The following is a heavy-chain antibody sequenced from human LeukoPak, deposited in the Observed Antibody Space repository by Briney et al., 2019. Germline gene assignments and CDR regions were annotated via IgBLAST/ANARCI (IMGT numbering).Heavy chain of an antibody. Sequence: ASVKVSCKASGGTFSSYAISWVRQAPGQGLEWMGGIIPIFGTANYAQKFQGRVTITADKSTSTAYMELSSLRSEDTAVYYCARGLGALDYYDSSGYRHWGQGTLVTVSS. CDR1: GGTFSSYA. V-gene: IGHV1-69*06. J-gene: IGHJ4*02. D-gene: IGHD3-22*01. CDR3: ARGLGALDYYDSSGYRH. CDR2: IIPIFGTA.